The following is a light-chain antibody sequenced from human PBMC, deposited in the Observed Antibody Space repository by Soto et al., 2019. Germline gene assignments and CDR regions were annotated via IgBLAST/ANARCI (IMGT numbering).Light chain of an antibody. J-gene: IGKJ1*01. CDR1: QSVNTN. CDR2: GAS. V-gene: IGKV3-15*01. CDR3: QQYNNWKT. Sequence: EIVMTQSPATLSVSPGERATLSCRASQSVNTNLAWYQQKPGQAPRLLIYGASTRATGIPVRCSGSGSGTEFTLTISSLQSEDFAVYYCQQYNNWKTFGQGTKVEIK.